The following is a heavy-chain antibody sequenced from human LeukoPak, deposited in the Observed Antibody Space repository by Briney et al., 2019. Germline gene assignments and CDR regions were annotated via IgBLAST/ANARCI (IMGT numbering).Heavy chain of an antibody. CDR1: GDSVSSNSAA. CDR3: TKDNDFWSGFNYFQN. V-gene: IGHV6-1*01. D-gene: IGHD3-3*01. Sequence: SQTLSLTCAISGDSVSSNSAAWNWIRQSPSRGVEWLGRTYYRSKWYNDYAVSVKSRITINPDTSKNQFSLQLNSVTPEDTAVYYCTKDNDFWSGFNYFQNWGQGTLVTVSP. J-gene: IGHJ1*01. CDR2: TYYRSKWYN.